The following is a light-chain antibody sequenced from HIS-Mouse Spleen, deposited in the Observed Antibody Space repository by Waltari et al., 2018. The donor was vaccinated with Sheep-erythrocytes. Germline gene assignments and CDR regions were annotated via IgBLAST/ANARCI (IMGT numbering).Light chain of an antibody. V-gene: IGLV1-44*01. CDR1: SSNIGSNT. CDR3: AAWDDSLNGVV. Sequence: QSVLTQPPSASGTPGQRVTIPCSGSSSNIGSNTVNWYQHLPGTAPKPLIYSNNQRPSGVPDRFSGSKSGTSASLAISGLQSEDEADYYCAAWDDSLNGVVFGGGTKLTVL. CDR2: SNN. J-gene: IGLJ2*01.